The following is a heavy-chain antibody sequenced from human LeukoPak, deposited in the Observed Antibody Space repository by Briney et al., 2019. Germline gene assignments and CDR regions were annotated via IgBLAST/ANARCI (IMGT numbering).Heavy chain of an antibody. V-gene: IGHV1-2*02. D-gene: IGHD6-13*01. J-gene: IGHJ5*02. Sequence: ASVKVSCKVSGHTFTGYYIHWVRQAPGQGLEWMGWIDANSGGTNYAQKFQGRVTMTRDTSISTAYMELSRLTSADTAVYHCATPSSSSWYGFDPWGQGTLVTVSS. CDR3: ATPSSSSWYGFDP. CDR2: IDANSGGT. CDR1: GHTFTGYY.